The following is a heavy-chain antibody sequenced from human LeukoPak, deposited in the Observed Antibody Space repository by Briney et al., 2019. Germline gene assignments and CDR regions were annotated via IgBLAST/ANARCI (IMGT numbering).Heavy chain of an antibody. CDR3: ASNKGQWLFSD. J-gene: IGHJ4*02. D-gene: IGHD6-19*01. CDR2: IYYSGST. V-gene: IGHV4-59*08. Sequence: SETLSLTCTVSGGPISSYYWNWLRQPPGKGLEWIGNIYYSGSTNYNPSLKSRVTISVDTSKNQFSLRLSSVTAADTAVYYCASNKGQWLFSDWGQGTLVTVSS. CDR1: GGPISSYY.